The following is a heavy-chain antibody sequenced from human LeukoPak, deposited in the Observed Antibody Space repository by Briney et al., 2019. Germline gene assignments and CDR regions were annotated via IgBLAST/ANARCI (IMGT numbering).Heavy chain of an antibody. V-gene: IGHV1-69*01. CDR3: ARGGYSYGLAKYFQH. J-gene: IGHJ1*01. Sequence: GSSVTVSCKASGGTFSSYAISWVRQAPGQGLEWMGGIIPIFGTANYAQKFQGRVTITADESTSTAYMELSSLRSEDTAVYYCARGGYSYGLAKYFQHWGQGTLVTVSS. CDR2: IIPIFGTA. D-gene: IGHD5-18*01. CDR1: GGTFSSYA.